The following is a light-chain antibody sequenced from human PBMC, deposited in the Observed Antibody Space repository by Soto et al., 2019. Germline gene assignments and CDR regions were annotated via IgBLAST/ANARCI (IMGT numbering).Light chain of an antibody. CDR1: SSDVGGYNY. Sequence: QSVLTQPPSASGSPGQSVTISCTGTSSDVGGYNYVSWYQQHPGKAPKLMIYDVSQRPSGVPDRFSGSKSGNTASLTVSGLHADDEADYYCSSYAGTYIVFGTGTKVTVL. CDR2: DVS. CDR3: SSYAGTYIV. V-gene: IGLV2-8*01. J-gene: IGLJ1*01.